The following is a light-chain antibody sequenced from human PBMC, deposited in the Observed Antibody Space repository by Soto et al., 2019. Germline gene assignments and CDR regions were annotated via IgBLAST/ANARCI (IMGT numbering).Light chain of an antibody. CDR2: GNI. Sequence: QSVLTQPPSVSGAPGQRVTISCTGSSSNIGAGYNVHWYQQLPGRAPKLLIFGNINRPSGVPDRFSGSKSGTSASLAITGLQAEDEANYYCSSYTSSSTLRVVFGGGTKLTVL. V-gene: IGLV1-40*01. CDR3: SSYTSSSTLRVV. J-gene: IGLJ2*01. CDR1: SSNIGAGYN.